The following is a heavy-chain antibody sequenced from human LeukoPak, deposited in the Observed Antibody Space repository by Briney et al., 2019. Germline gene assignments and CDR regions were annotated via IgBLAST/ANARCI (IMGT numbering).Heavy chain of an antibody. J-gene: IGHJ4*02. Sequence: GGSLRLSCAAFGFTFSSYAMHWVRQAPGKGLEYVSAISSNGGSTYYANSVKGRFTISRDNSKNTLYLQMGSLRAEDMAVYYCARGPTKNGYSSSQFDYWGQGTLVTVSS. CDR3: ARGPTKNGYSSSQFDY. D-gene: IGHD6-13*01. CDR1: GFTFSSYA. V-gene: IGHV3-64*01. CDR2: ISSNGGST.